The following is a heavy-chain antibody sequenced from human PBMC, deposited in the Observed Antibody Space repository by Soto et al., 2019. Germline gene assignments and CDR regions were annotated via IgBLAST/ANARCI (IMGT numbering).Heavy chain of an antibody. D-gene: IGHD3-22*01. CDR3: ARLPEDPYYYDHFDY. J-gene: IGHJ4*02. CDR1: GYSFTSYW. Sequence: EVQLVQSGAEVKMPGESLKISCKGSGYSFTSYWIGWVRQMPGKGLEWMGIIYPGDSDTRYSPSFQGQVTISADKSISTAYLQWSSLKASDTAMYYCARLPEDPYYYDHFDYWGQGTLVTVSS. V-gene: IGHV5-51*03. CDR2: IYPGDSDT.